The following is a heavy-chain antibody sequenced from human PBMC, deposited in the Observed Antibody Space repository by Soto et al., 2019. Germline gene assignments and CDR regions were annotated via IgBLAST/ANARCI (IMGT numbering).Heavy chain of an antibody. D-gene: IGHD3-22*01. CDR1: GFTFSTFA. V-gene: IGHV3-23*01. Sequence: GGSLRLSCAASGFTFSTFAMSWVRQAPGKGMEWVSAISGSGGTTYNADSVKGRFTISRDNSKNTLYLQMNSLRAEDTAVYSCAKDGDYDSYGYYYPGSTKTYFCMDVWGLGTTVTVSS. CDR2: ISGSGGTT. CDR3: AKDGDYDSYGYYYPGSTKTYFCMDV. J-gene: IGHJ6*02.